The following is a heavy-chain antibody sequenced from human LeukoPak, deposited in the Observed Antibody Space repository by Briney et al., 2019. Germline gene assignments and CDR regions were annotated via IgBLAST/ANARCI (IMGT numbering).Heavy chain of an antibody. CDR2: INPNAGTT. V-gene: IGHV1-46*01. J-gene: IGHJ4*02. Sequence: ASVKVSRKASGYTFTSYLMHWVRQAPRQGLEWMGVINPNAGTTSYAQNFQGRVIVTGDTSTSTVYMELSSLRSEDTAVYYCAKDLGSWASDYGGQGTLVSVSS. CDR1: GYTFTSYL. CDR3: AKDLGSWASDY. D-gene: IGHD6-13*01.